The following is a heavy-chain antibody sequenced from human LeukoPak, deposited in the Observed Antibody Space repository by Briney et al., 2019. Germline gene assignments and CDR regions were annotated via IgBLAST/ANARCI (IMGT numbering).Heavy chain of an antibody. V-gene: IGHV4-59*01. CDR1: GGSIGTNY. CDR2: SSYSGSS. J-gene: IGHJ4*02. D-gene: IGHD6-13*01. Sequence: PSETLSLTCSVSGGSIGTNYWSWIRQVPGKGLEWIGHSSYSGSSNYNPSLKSRVTISVDTSKTQFSLYLNSVTAADTAVYYCARSDTHHIHSSSWHYDYWGQGTLVTVSS. CDR3: ARSDTHHIHSSSWHYDY.